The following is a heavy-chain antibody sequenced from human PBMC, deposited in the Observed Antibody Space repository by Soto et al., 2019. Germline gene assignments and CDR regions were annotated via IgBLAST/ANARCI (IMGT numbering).Heavy chain of an antibody. Sequence: ASVKACCKVPPDTLTELSIHWVRQAPGKGLEWMGGFDPEDGETIYAQTFQGRVTMTEDTSTDTAYMELSSLRSEDTAVDYCATAPSSSFDDWAQGTRVTVSS. J-gene: IGHJ4*02. CDR1: PDTLTELS. V-gene: IGHV1-24*01. CDR3: ATAPSSSFDD. D-gene: IGHD6-6*01. CDR2: FDPEDGET.